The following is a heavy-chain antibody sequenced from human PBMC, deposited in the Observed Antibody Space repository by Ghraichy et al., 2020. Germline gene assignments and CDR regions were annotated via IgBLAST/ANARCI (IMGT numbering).Heavy chain of an antibody. D-gene: IGHD2-2*02. CDR1: GFTFSSYA. V-gene: IGHV3-23*01. CDR2: ISGSGGST. Sequence: GGSLRLSCAASGFTFSSYAMSWVRQAPGKGLEWVSAISGSGGSTYYADSVKGRFTISRDNSKNTLYLQMNSLRAEDTAVYYCARVPSQLLYPFDYWGQGTLVTVSS. CDR3: ARVPSQLLYPFDY. J-gene: IGHJ4*02.